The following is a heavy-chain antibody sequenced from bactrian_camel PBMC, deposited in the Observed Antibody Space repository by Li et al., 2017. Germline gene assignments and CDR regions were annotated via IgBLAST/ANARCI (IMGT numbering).Heavy chain of an antibody. CDR1: ELTSSDYC. CDR2: ITGYGDRT. J-gene: IGHJ4*01. D-gene: IGHD1*01. Sequence: QLVESGGGSVQAGGSLRLSCVVSELTSSDYCMGWVRQPPGKEIEWVSGITGYGDRTSYADSVKGRFTISHDNAKNSVDLQMNSLKPDDTAVYYCAATGQMLSVAGRRTQGTQVTVS. V-gene: IGHV3S25*01.